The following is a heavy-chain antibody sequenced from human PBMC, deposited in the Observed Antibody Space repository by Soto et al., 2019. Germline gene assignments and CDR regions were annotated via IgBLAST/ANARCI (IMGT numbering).Heavy chain of an antibody. D-gene: IGHD6-19*01. J-gene: IGHJ1*01. CDR3: ARDGSGWYGDFQH. CDR2: ISYDGSKT. V-gene: IGHV3-30-3*01. Sequence: QVQLEESGGGVVQPGRSLRLSCAVSGFTLSTYAMHWVRQAPGKGLEWVAVISYDGSKTHYADSVKGRFIISRDSSKDTLYLQMNSLRPEDTAVYYCARDGSGWYGDFQHWGQGTLVAVSS. CDR1: GFTLSTYA.